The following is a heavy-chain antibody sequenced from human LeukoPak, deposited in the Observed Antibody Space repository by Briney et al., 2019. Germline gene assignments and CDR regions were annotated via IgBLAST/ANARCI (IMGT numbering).Heavy chain of an antibody. CDR2: INPFSGAV. D-gene: IGHD3-3*01. J-gene: IGHJ6*03. CDR3: SGGPPRFFYYMDV. Sequence: GSSVNVSCKSSGDTSSKYIISWIRQAPAQGLEWMGGINPFSGAVRYARNFEGRVTITADESASTVYMEMSGLRSEDTAVYFCSGGPPRFFYYMDVWGKGTTVTVSS. CDR1: GDTSSKYI. V-gene: IGHV1-69*01.